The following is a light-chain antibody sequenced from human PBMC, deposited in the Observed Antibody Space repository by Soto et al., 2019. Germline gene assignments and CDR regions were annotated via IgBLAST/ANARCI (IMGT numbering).Light chain of an antibody. Sequence: EIVLTQSPATLSLSPGERATLSCRASQSVSSYLAWYQQKPGQAPRLLIYDASNRATDIPARFSGSGSGTDFTLTISSLGPEDLAVYYCQQRSNWPGLTFGGGTKVELK. CDR1: QSVSSY. CDR3: QQRSNWPGLT. V-gene: IGKV3-11*01. J-gene: IGKJ4*01. CDR2: DAS.